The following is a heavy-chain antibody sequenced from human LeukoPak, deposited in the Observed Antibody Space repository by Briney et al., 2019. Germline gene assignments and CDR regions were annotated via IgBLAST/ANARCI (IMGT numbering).Heavy chain of an antibody. CDR1: GGSITSYF. Sequence: SETLSLTCSVSGGSITSYFWSWIRQPPGMELEWIGYIYHSGSTNYNPSLKSRVTISVDTSKNQFSLKLSSVTAADTAVYYCARGPARQVYWGQGTLVTVSS. CDR3: ARGPARQVY. J-gene: IGHJ4*02. D-gene: IGHD6-6*01. CDR2: IYHSGST. V-gene: IGHV4-59*12.